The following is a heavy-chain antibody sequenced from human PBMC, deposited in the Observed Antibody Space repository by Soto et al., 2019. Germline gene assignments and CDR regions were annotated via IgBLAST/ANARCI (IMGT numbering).Heavy chain of an antibody. V-gene: IGHV1-69*01. CDR1: GGTFSSYA. D-gene: IGHD3-10*01. J-gene: IGHJ4*02. Sequence: QVQLVQSGAEVKKPGSSVKVSCKASGGTFSSYAISWVRQAPGQGLEWMGGIIPIFGTANDAQKFQGRVTITADEXXXXXXXXXXXXXXXXXXXYXXXXAPPEDDYWGQGTLVTVSS. CDR2: IIPIFGTA. CDR3: XXAPPEDDY.